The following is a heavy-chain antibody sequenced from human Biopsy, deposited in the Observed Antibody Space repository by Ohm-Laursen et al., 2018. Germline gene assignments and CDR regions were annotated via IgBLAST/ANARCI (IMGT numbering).Heavy chain of an antibody. CDR1: GGSISSDY. CDR3: ARATNSTGWPYYYFYGMDV. D-gene: IGHD2/OR15-2a*01. V-gene: IGHV4-59*01. Sequence: TLSLTCPVSGGSISSDYWSWIRQTPGKGLEWSGYIYYRGRTNYNPSLKSLVTISVDTSKNQFSLRLNSVTAADTAVYYCARATNSTGWPYYYFYGMDVWGQGTTVTVSS. J-gene: IGHJ6*02. CDR2: IYYRGRT.